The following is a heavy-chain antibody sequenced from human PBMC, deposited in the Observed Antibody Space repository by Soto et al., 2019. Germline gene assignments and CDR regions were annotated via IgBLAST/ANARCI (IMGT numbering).Heavy chain of an antibody. Sequence: QVQLVESGGGVVQPGRSLRLSCAASGFTFSSYAMHWVRQAPGKGLEWVAVISYDGSNKYYADSVKGRFTISRDNSKNTLYLQMNSLRAEDTAVYYCARDEHIVVVTATGVWGQGTLVTVSS. D-gene: IGHD2-21*02. CDR3: ARDEHIVVVTATGV. CDR1: GFTFSSYA. J-gene: IGHJ4*02. CDR2: ISYDGSNK. V-gene: IGHV3-30-3*01.